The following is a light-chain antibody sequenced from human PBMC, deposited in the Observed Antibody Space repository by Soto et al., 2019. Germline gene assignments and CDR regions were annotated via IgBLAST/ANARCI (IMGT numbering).Light chain of an antibody. J-gene: IGKJ1*01. CDR1: QSVSSY. CDR2: AAS. Sequence: EVVLTQSPATLSLSPGERATLSCRASQSVSSYLAWYQQKPGQAPRLLIYAASSLQSGVPSRFSGSGSGTDFTLTISSLQPEDFATYYCQQSYSTPLAFGQGTKVEIK. CDR3: QQSYSTPLA. V-gene: IGKV3-11*01.